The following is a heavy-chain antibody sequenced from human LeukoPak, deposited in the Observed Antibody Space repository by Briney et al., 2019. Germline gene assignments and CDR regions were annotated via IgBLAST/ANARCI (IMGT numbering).Heavy chain of an antibody. D-gene: IGHD3-3*01. V-gene: IGHV1-46*01. J-gene: IGHJ4*02. CDR3: ARAIGYDFWSGYYVFDY. Sequence: ASVKVSCKASGYTFTSYYMHWVRQAPGQGLEWMGIINPSGGSTSYAQKFQGRVTMTRDTSISTAYMELSRLRSDDTAVYYCARAIGYDFWSGYYVFDYWGQGTLVTVSS. CDR1: GYTFTSYY. CDR2: INPSGGST.